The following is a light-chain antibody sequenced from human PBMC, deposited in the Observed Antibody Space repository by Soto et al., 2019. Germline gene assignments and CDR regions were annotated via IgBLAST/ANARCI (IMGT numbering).Light chain of an antibody. CDR3: CSFSTSGTHV. V-gene: IGLV2-14*01. J-gene: IGLJ1*01. CDR1: SSDVGDYDY. Sequence: QSVLAQPASVSGSPGQSITISCTGSSSDVGDYDYVSWYQQHPGKAPKLMIYDVNNRPSGVSSRFSGSKSGNTASLTISVLQAEDEADYYCCSFSTSGTHVFGTGTKVTVL. CDR2: DVN.